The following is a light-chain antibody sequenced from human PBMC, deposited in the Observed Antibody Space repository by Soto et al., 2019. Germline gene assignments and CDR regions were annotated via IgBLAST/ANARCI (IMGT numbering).Light chain of an antibody. CDR3: QQYNSYPRT. J-gene: IGKJ1*01. CDR1: QSISSW. Sequence: DIPMTQSPSTLSASVGDRVTITCRASQSISSWLAWYQQKPGKDPKLLIYKASSLESGVPSRFSGSGSGTEFTLTISSLQPDDVPTYYCQQYNSYPRTFGQGTKVEIK. V-gene: IGKV1-5*03. CDR2: KAS.